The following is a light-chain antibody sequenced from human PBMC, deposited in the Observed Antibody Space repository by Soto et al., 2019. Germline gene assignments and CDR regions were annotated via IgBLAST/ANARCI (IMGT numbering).Light chain of an antibody. CDR1: QSISSW. V-gene: IGKV1-5*03. Sequence: DIQMTQSPSTLSASVGGRVTMPCRASQSISSWLAWYQQKPGKAPKLLIYKASSLESGVPSRFSGSGSGTDFTLTISCLQSEDFATYYCQQYYSYPLTFGGGTKVDIK. J-gene: IGKJ4*01. CDR3: QQYYSYPLT. CDR2: KAS.